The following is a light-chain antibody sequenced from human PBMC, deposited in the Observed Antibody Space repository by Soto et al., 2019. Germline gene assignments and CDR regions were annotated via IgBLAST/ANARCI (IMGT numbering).Light chain of an antibody. J-gene: IGLJ3*02. CDR3: CSYARSGTV. CDR1: SSDVGGYNL. CDR2: EVT. Sequence: QSVLPQPASVSGSPGQSITISCTGTSSDVGGYNLVSWYQQDPGKAPKLMISEVTKRPSGVSNRFSGSKSGNTASLTISGLQAEDESDYYCCSYARSGTVFGGGTKVTVL. V-gene: IGLV2-23*02.